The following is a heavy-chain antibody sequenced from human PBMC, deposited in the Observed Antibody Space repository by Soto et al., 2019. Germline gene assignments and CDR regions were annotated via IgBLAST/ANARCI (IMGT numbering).Heavy chain of an antibody. V-gene: IGHV3-48*03. Sequence: GGSLRLSCAASGFTFSSYEMNWVRQAPGKGLEWVSYISSSGSTIYYADSVKGRFTISRDNAKNSLYLQMNSLRAEDTAVYYCARGPVDYGGNPSVFDYWGQGTLVTVSS. CDR2: ISSSGSTI. J-gene: IGHJ4*02. CDR1: GFTFSSYE. CDR3: ARGPVDYGGNPSVFDY. D-gene: IGHD4-17*01.